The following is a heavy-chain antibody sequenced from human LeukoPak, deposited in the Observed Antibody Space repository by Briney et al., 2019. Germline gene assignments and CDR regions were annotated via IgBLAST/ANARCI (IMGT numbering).Heavy chain of an antibody. CDR2: MYSGGRT. D-gene: IGHD5-12*01. J-gene: IGHJ6*02. V-gene: IGHV3-53*01. CDR3: ARVSGATITTYYGMDV. Sequence: PGGSLRLSCAASGLTVNSNYMNWVRQAPGKGLQWISVMYSGGRTFYADSVKGRFTISRDNSKNTLYLQMNSLGAEDTAVYFCARVSGATITTYYGMDVWGQGTTVTVS. CDR1: GLTVNSNY.